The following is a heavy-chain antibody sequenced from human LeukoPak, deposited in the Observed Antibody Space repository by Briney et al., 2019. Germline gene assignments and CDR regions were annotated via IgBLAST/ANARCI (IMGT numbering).Heavy chain of an antibody. CDR2: INHSGST. CDR3: ARQRGRVSTYYYGSGRLYYFDY. J-gene: IGHJ4*02. D-gene: IGHD3-10*01. CDR1: GDSISSSNSY. V-gene: IGHV4-39*01. Sequence: SETLSLTCTVSGDSISSSNSYWGWIRQPPGKGLEWIGEINHSGSTNYNPSLKSRVTISVDTSKNQFSLKLSSVTAADTAVYYCARQRGRVSTYYYGSGRLYYFDYWGQGTLVTVSS.